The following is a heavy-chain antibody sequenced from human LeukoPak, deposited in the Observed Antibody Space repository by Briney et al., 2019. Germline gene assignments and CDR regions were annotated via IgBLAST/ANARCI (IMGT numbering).Heavy chain of an antibody. Sequence: GGSLRLSCAASGFTVSSNYMSWVRQSPGKGLEWVSFIYSWGNTYCADSVKGRFTISRVNSKNTLYLQMNSLRTEDTAVYYCARDKYDFWSGYHEGYFDYWGQGTLVTVSS. D-gene: IGHD3-3*01. CDR2: IYSWGNT. J-gene: IGHJ4*02. V-gene: IGHV3-66*03. CDR3: ARDKYDFWSGYHEGYFDY. CDR1: GFTVSSNY.